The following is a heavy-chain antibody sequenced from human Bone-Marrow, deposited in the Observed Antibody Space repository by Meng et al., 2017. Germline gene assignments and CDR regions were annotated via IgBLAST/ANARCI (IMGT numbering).Heavy chain of an antibody. CDR1: GFTFSSYS. V-gene: IGHV3-21*01. Sequence: ESLKISCAASGFTFSSYSMNWVRQAPGKGLEWVSSISSSSSYIYYADSVKGRFTISRDNAKNSLYLQMNSLRAEDTAVYYCARGSGLVVRWFDPWGQGTLVTVSS. J-gene: IGHJ5*02. CDR2: ISSSSSYI. D-gene: IGHD3-16*01. CDR3: ARGSGLVVRWFDP.